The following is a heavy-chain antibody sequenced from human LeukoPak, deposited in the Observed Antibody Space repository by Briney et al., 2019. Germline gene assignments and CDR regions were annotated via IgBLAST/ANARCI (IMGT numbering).Heavy chain of an antibody. CDR2: IIPIFGAP. D-gene: IGHD4/OR15-4a*01. J-gene: IGHJ4*02. V-gene: IGHV1-69*05. CDR3: AKRGGFGANAFYYFDY. Sequence: ASVKVSCKASGGAFSNFAFSWVRQAPGQGLEWMGGIIPIFGAPIYAQKFQGRVTITTDDSTSTVYMGLSSLKPEDTAVYYCAKRGGFGANAFYYFDYWGQGTLVTDSS. CDR1: GGAFSNFA.